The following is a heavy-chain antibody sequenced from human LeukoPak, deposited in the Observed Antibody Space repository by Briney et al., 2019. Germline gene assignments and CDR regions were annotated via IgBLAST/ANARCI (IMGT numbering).Heavy chain of an antibody. J-gene: IGHJ6*02. CDR2: IYTSGST. D-gene: IGHD3-10*01. Sequence: PSETLSLTCTVSGGSISSYYWSWIRQPAGKGLEWIGRIYTSGSTNHNPSLKSRVTMSVDTSKNQFSLKLSSVTAADTAVYYCARDSSDYYGSGSYYNPHDYYYYGMDVWGQGTTVTVSS. CDR1: GGSISSYY. V-gene: IGHV4-4*07. CDR3: ARDSSDYYGSGSYYNPHDYYYYGMDV.